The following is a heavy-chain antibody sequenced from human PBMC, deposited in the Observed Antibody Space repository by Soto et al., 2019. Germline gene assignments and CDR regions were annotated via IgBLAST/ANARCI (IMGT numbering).Heavy chain of an antibody. CDR3: ARLTTPPPTQYDSSGYYYDY. V-gene: IGHV4-34*01. D-gene: IGHD3-22*01. J-gene: IGHJ4*02. Sequence: SETLSLTCAVYGGSFSGYYWSWIRQPPGKGLEWIGEINHSGSTNYNPSLKSRVTISVDTSKNQFSLKLSSVTAADTAVYYCARLTTPPPTQYDSSGYYYDYWGQGTLVTVSS. CDR1: GGSFSGYY. CDR2: INHSGST.